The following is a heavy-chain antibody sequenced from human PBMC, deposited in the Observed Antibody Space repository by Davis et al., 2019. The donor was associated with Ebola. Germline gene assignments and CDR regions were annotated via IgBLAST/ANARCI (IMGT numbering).Heavy chain of an antibody. J-gene: IGHJ6*04. CDR3: ARGSGGLYGMDV. V-gene: IGHV1-69*13. Sequence: SVKVSCKAVGDTLSSYAMTWVRQAPGQGLEWMGGIIPIFGTANYAQKFQGRVTITADESTSTAYMELSSLRSEDTAVYYCARGSGGLYGMDVWGKGTTVTVSS. CDR1: GDTLSSYA. D-gene: IGHD3-10*01. CDR2: IIPIFGTA.